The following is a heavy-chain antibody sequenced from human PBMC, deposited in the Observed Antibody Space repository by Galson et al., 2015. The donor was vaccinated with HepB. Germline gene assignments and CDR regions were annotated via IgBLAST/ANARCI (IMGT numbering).Heavy chain of an antibody. CDR3: ARDACSSTSCYGFDP. Sequence: SLRLSCAASGFTFSSYSMNWVRQAPGKGLEWVSSISSSSSYIYYADSVKGRFTISRDNAKNSLYLQMNSLRAEDTAVYYCARDACSSTSCYGFDPWGQGTLVTVSS. D-gene: IGHD2-2*01. J-gene: IGHJ5*02. V-gene: IGHV3-21*01. CDR1: GFTFSSYS. CDR2: ISSSSSYI.